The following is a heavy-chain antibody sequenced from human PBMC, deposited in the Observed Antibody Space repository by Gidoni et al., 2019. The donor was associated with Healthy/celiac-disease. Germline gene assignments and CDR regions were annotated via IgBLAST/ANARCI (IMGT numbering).Heavy chain of an antibody. D-gene: IGHD6-13*01. V-gene: IGHV3-30*18. CDR3: AKRAAGSSWEEYFQH. CDR2: ISYDGSNK. Sequence: QVQLVESGGGVVQPGRSLRLSCAASGFTFSSYGMHWVRPAPGKGLKWVAVISYDGSNKYYADSVKGRFTISRDNSKNTLYLQMNSLRAEDTAVYYCAKRAAGSSWEEYFQHWGQGTLVTVSS. CDR1: GFTFSSYG. J-gene: IGHJ1*01.